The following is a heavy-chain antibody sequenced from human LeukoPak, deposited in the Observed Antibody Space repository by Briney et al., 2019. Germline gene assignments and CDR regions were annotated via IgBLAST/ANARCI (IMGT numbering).Heavy chain of an antibody. Sequence: GGSLRLSCAASGFTFSDFWMHWVRQAPGKGLVWVSRINSGGTVTNYADSVKGRLTISRDNAKNTLYLQMNSLRAEDTAVYYCARGNPTYYYDSSGYWPYYFDYWGQGTLVTVSS. D-gene: IGHD3-22*01. CDR2: INSGGTVT. V-gene: IGHV3-74*01. J-gene: IGHJ4*02. CDR1: GFTFSDFW. CDR3: ARGNPTYYYDSSGYWPYYFDY.